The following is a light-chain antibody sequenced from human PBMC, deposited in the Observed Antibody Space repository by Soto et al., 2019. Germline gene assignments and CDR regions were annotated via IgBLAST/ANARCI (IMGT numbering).Light chain of an antibody. J-gene: IGKJ1*01. V-gene: IGKV1-5*01. CDR2: DAS. CDR3: QQYKSYPWT. Sequence: DIQMTQSPSTLSASVGDRVTITCRASQSISSWLAWYQQKPGKAPKLLIYDASSLESGVPSRFSGGGSGTEFTLTISSLQPDDFATYYCQQYKSYPWTFGQGTKVEIK. CDR1: QSISSW.